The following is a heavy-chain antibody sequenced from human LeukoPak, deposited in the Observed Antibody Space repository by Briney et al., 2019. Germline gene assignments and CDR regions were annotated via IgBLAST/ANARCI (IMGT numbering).Heavy chain of an antibody. V-gene: IGHV4-4*09. CDR3: ATDYGGNSYWYFDL. Sequence: PSETQSLTCTVSGGSISSYFWSWIRQPPGNGLEWIGYISPSGSTNYNPSLKSRVTISVDTSKNHFSLRLSSVTAADTAVYYCATDYGGNSYWYFDLWGRGTLVTVSS. J-gene: IGHJ2*01. CDR2: ISPSGST. D-gene: IGHD4-23*01. CDR1: GGSISSYF.